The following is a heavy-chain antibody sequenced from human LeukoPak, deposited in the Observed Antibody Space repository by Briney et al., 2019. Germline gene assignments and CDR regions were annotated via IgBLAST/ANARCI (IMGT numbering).Heavy chain of an antibody. V-gene: IGHV3-30*04. Sequence: GGSLTLSCAASGFTFSSYAMHWVRPAPGKGLEWVAVISYDGSNKYYADSVKGRLIFSRDNSKHTLYLQMNSLRAEDTAVYYCAREVEDVWWLRLYNWFDPWGQGTLVTVSS. CDR2: ISYDGSNK. CDR3: AREVEDVWWLRLYNWFDP. D-gene: IGHD5-12*01. J-gene: IGHJ5*02. CDR1: GFTFSSYA.